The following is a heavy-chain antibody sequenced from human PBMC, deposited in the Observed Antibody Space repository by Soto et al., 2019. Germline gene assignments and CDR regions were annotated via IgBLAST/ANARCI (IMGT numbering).Heavy chain of an antibody. V-gene: IGHV3-33*01. J-gene: IGHJ4*02. CDR3: ARVYANWELEVPGF. CDR1: GFNLRSYG. D-gene: IGHD7-27*01. Sequence: QVQLVESGGGVVQPGRSLRLSCVASGFNLRSYGMHWFRQAPGKGPEWVAVIWYDGSNEKYADSVKGRFTISRDDSRNTLYLQMNSLRAEDTAVYYCARVYANWELEVPGFWGQGTRVTVSS. CDR2: IWYDGSNE.